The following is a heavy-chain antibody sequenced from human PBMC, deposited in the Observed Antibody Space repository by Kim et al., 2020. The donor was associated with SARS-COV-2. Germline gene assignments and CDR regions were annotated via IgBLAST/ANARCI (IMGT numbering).Heavy chain of an antibody. CDR3: ASGTFGSSTRAAFDY. D-gene: IGHD2-2*01. CDR2: ISYDGSNK. V-gene: IGHV3-30-3*01. CDR1: GFTFSSYA. J-gene: IGHJ4*02. Sequence: GGSLRLSCAASGFTFSSYAMHWVRQAPGKGLEWVAVISYDGSNKYYADSVKGRFTISRDNSKNTLYLQMNSLRAEDTAVYYCASGTFGSSTRAAFDYWGQGTLVTVSS.